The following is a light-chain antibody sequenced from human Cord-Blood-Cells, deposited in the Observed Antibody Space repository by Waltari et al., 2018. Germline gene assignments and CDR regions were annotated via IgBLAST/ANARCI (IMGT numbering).Light chain of an antibody. J-gene: IGLJ3*02. V-gene: IGLV6-57*01. CDR3: QSYDSSTRV. CDR1: SGSIASNY. CDR2: EDN. Sequence: NFMLTEPHSGSEAPGKTVTIPCTHSSGSIASNYVQRYQHRPVSSPTTVIYEDNQRPSRVPDLFSGSIDSSSNSASLTISGLETDDESDYYCQSYDSSTRVFVGGTKLTVL.